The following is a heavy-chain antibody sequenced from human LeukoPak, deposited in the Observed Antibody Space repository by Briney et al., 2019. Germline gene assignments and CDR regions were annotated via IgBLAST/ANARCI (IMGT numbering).Heavy chain of an antibody. J-gene: IGHJ4*02. CDR3: ARASIFGVAPWDY. D-gene: IGHD3-3*01. Sequence: SETLSLTCTVSGGSVSSYYRSWIRQPPGKGLEWIGYIYYSGSTNYNPSLKSRVTISVDTSKNQFSLKLSSVTAADTAVYYCARASIFGVAPWDYWGQGTLVTVSS. CDR2: IYYSGST. CDR1: GGSVSSYY. V-gene: IGHV4-59*02.